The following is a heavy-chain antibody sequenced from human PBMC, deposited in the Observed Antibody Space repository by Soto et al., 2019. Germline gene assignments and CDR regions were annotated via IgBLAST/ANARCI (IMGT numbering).Heavy chain of an antibody. V-gene: IGHV3-23*01. J-gene: IGHJ6*02. Sequence: VQLLESGGGLVQPGGSLRLSCAASGFAFSSYAMTWVRQAPGKGLEWVSALSGSGATTYYADSVKGRFTISRDNSKNTLSLDMNSLRAEDTAVYYCAKPPESSSTFYYYGLDVWGQGTTVTVSS. CDR3: AKPPESSSTFYYYGLDV. CDR1: GFAFSSYA. D-gene: IGHD2-2*01. CDR2: LSGSGATT.